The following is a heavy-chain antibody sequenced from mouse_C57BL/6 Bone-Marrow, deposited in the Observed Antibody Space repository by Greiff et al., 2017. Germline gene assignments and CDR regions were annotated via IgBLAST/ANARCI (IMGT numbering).Heavy chain of an antibody. D-gene: IGHD1-1*01. Sequence: EVQLQQSGPVLVKPGASVKMSCKASGYTFTDYYMNWVKQSHGKSLEWIGVINPYNGGTSYNQKFKGKATLTVVKSSSTAYMELNSLTSEDSAVYYCASITTVVARGGFDYWGQGTTLTVSS. CDR3: ASITTVVARGGFDY. CDR1: GYTFTDYY. CDR2: INPYNGGT. V-gene: IGHV1-19*01. J-gene: IGHJ2*01.